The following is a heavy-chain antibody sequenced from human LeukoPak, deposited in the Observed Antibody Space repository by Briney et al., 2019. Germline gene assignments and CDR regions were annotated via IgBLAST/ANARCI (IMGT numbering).Heavy chain of an antibody. Sequence: SGGSLRLSCAASGFTFSSYGMHWVRRAPGKGLEWVAVISYDGSNKYYADSVKGRFTISRDNSKNTLYLQMNSLRAEDTAVYYCAKDLSLYGNYYYYGMDVWGKGTTVTVSS. D-gene: IGHD2-2*02. J-gene: IGHJ6*04. CDR2: ISYDGSNK. CDR1: GFTFSSYG. V-gene: IGHV3-30*18. CDR3: AKDLSLYGNYYYYGMDV.